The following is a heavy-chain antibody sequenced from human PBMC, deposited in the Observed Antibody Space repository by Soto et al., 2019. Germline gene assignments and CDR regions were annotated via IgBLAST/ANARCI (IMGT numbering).Heavy chain of an antibody. CDR1: CDSISSGGYC. CDR3: ARSPYYYGSGSSYPGHYYYGMDV. J-gene: IGHJ6*02. V-gene: IGHV4-31*03. Sequence: PSETLSLSCTVSCDSISSGGYCWGWIRHLPGKGLGWRGRIYLSGGPHHNPSIKSRFTISIDTSKNQFSLNVNSVTAADTAVYYCARSPYYYGSGSSYPGHYYYGMDVWGQGTTVTVSS. CDR2: IYLSGGP. D-gene: IGHD3-10*01.